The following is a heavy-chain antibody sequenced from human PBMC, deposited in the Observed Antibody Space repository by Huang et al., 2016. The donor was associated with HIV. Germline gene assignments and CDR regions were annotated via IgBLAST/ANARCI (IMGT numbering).Heavy chain of an antibody. D-gene: IGHD3-9*01. V-gene: IGHV3-21*02. Sequence: EEQLVESGGGLVKTGGSLSLSCAASGFSFSVFGMNWVRQGVWRVLEWITFSKGFGDIIYYADAEKGRFTISRDNGRNTVYLQMNGLRATDTGIYFCARVKFVLLTGWEDTYYFDRWGQGALVTVSS. J-gene: IGHJ4*02. CDR3: ARVKFVLLTGWEDTYYFDR. CDR2: SKGFGDII. CDR1: GFSFSVFG.